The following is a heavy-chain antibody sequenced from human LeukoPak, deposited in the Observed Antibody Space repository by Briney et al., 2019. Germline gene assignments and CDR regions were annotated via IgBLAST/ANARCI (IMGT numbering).Heavy chain of an antibody. CDR2: IYYTGST. D-gene: IGHD3-10*01. CDR3: ARVVIYGSGSYPDY. J-gene: IGHJ4*02. V-gene: IGHV4-31*03. CDR1: GGSISIGDYY. Sequence: SETLSLTCSVSGGSISIGDYYWTWIRQHPGKDLEWIGYIYYTGSTYYNPSLKSRVTISANTSKNQFSLKLSSVTAADTAVYYCARVVIYGSGSYPDYWGQGTLVTVSS.